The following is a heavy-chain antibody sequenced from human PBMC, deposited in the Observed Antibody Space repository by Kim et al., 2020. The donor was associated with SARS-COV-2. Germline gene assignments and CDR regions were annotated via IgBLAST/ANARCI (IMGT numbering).Heavy chain of an antibody. D-gene: IGHD3-16*01. V-gene: IGHV3-30*02. Sequence: YVDSVKGRFTISRDNSKNTLYLQMNSLRAEDTAVYYCAKDVGYYYYNMDVWGQGTTVTVSS. CDR3: AKDVGYYYYNMDV. J-gene: IGHJ6*02.